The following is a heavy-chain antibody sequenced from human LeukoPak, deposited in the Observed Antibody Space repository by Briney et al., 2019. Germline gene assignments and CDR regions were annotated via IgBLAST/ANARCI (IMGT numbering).Heavy chain of an antibody. CDR3: ARVTYSGTPASAFDI. Sequence: TSETLSLTCTVSGGSISSGGYYWSWIRQHPGKGLEWIGYIYHSGSTYYNPSLKSRVTISVDRSKNQFSLKLSSVTAADTAVYYCARVTYSGTPASAFDIWGQGTMVTVSS. CDR2: IYHSGST. CDR1: GGSISSGGYY. J-gene: IGHJ3*02. D-gene: IGHD1-26*01. V-gene: IGHV4-31*03.